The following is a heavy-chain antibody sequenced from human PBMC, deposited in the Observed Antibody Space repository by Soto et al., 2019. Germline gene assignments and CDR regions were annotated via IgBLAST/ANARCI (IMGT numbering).Heavy chain of an antibody. V-gene: IGHV3-33*01. CDR2: IWYDGSNK. D-gene: IGHD6-6*01. J-gene: IGHJ6*02. CDR1: GFTFSSYG. Sequence: GGSLRLSCAASGFTFSSYGMHWVRQAPGKGLEWVAVIWYDGSNKYYADSVKGRFTISRDNSKNTLYLQMNSLRAEDTAVYYCARDRRTIAARPIRQTLYCYYSKGMDVWGQGTTVTGSS. CDR3: ARDRRTIAARPIRQTLYCYYSKGMDV.